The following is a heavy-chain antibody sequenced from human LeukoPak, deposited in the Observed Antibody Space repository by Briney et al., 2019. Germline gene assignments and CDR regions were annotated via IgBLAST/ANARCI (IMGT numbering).Heavy chain of an antibody. CDR1: GFTFSSYW. V-gene: IGHV3-74*01. D-gene: IGHD3-22*01. J-gene: IGHJ4*02. CDR2: INSDGSST. CDR3: AKDHGQRYYYDSSGYSTGDY. Sequence: PGGSLRLSCAASGFTFSSYWMHWVRQAPGKGLVWVSRINSDGSSTSYADSVKGRFTISRDNSKNTLYLQMNSLRAEDTAVYYCAKDHGQRYYYDSSGYSTGDYWGQGTLVTVSS.